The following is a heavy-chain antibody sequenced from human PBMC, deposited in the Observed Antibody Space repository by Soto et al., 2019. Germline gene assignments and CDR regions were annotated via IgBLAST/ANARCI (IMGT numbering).Heavy chain of an antibody. V-gene: IGHV1-2*02. CDR2: IGPESGAT. CDR1: GYTFTGHY. J-gene: IGHJ4*02. Sequence: QVQLVQSGAEVKKPGASVKVSCKASGYTFTGHYIHWVRQAPEQGPEWMGEIGPESGATRYAQRLQGRVTKTRDMSITTVYMELNKLSPDDTAVYYCGRGRSGQIVVFYWGQGTPVTVSS. CDR3: GRGRSGQIVVFY. D-gene: IGHD1-26*01.